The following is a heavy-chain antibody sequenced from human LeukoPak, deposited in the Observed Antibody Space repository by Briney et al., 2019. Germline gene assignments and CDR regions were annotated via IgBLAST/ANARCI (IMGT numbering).Heavy chain of an antibody. CDR1: GYSFTSYW. CDR3: AGYCSSTSCFEKRWFDP. V-gene: IGHV5-51*01. Sequence: GESLKISCKGSGYSFTSYWIGWVRQMPGKGLEWMGIIYPGDSDTRYSPPFQGQVTISADKSISTAYLQWSSLKASDTAMYYCAGYCSSTSCFEKRWFDPWGQGTLVTVSS. CDR2: IYPGDSDT. D-gene: IGHD2-2*03. J-gene: IGHJ5*02.